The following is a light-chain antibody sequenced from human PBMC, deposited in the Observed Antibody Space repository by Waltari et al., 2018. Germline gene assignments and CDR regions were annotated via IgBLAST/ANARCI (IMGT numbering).Light chain of an antibody. CDR3: QQYNSYSPYT. Sequence: DIQMTQSPSTLSASVGHRVTITCRASQSISNWLAWYQQKPGKAPKPLVYDASSLESGVPSRFSGSGSGTEFTLTITSLQPDDFATYYCQQYNSYSPYTFGQGTKLEIK. CDR1: QSISNW. V-gene: IGKV1-5*01. J-gene: IGKJ2*01. CDR2: DAS.